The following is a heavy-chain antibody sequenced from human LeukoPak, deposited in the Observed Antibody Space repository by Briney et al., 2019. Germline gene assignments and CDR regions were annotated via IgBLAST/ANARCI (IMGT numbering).Heavy chain of an antibody. D-gene: IGHD6-19*01. V-gene: IGHV1-3*01. CDR2: INAGNDNT. Sequence: GASVKVSCKASGYTLTYYAMHWVRQAPGQRFEWMGWINAGNDNTKYSQKFQGRVTITRDTSASTAYMELSSLRSEDTAVYYCARAKATSSGWSTGGDYWGQGTLVTVSS. CDR1: GYTLTYYA. J-gene: IGHJ4*02. CDR3: ARAKATSSGWSTGGDY.